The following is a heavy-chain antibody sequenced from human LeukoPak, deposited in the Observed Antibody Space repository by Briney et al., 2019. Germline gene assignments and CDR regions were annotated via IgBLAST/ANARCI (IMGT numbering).Heavy chain of an antibody. CDR1: GGSISSYY. Sequence: SETLSLTCTVSGGSISSYYWSWIRQPPGKGLEWIGHIYYSGSTNYNPSLKSRVTISVDTSKNQFSLKLSSVTAADTAVYYCARGGQYYYDSSGYPDYWGQGTLVTVSS. J-gene: IGHJ4*02. V-gene: IGHV4-59*01. D-gene: IGHD3-22*01. CDR3: ARGGQYYYDSSGYPDY. CDR2: IYYSGST.